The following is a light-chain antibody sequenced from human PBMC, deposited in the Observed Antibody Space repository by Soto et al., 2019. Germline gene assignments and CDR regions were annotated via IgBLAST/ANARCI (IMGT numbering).Light chain of an antibody. CDR1: KLGDKY. CDR3: QAWDSSTAPDV. CDR2: QDH. V-gene: IGLV3-1*01. Sequence: SYELTQPPSVSVSPGQTATIPCSGDKLGDKYVCWYQQKPGQPPVLVIYQDHKRPSGIPERFSGSNSGNTATLTISGTRAMDEADYYCQAWDSSTAPDVFGSGTKLTVL. J-gene: IGLJ1*01.